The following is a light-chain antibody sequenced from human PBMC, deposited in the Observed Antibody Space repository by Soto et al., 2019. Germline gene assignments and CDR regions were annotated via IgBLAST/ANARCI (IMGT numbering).Light chain of an antibody. CDR3: QQYNKWPLFT. CDR1: QTVGSN. Sequence: EIVMTQSPATLSVSPGERATLSCRASQTVGSNLAWYQQRPGQAPRLLIYGASTRATGIPARFSGSGSGTEFTLTISSLQSEDFALYYGQQYNKWPLFTFGPGTRVDIK. CDR2: GAS. V-gene: IGKV3-15*01. J-gene: IGKJ3*01.